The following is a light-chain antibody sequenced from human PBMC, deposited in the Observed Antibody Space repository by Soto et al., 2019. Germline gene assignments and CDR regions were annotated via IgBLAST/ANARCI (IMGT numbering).Light chain of an antibody. CDR2: GTS. CDR1: QSFSSTS. V-gene: IGKV3-20*01. CDR3: QQYGSSPGFT. J-gene: IGKJ3*01. Sequence: EIVLTQSPGTLSLSPGERATLSCRASQSFSSTSLAWYQQKPGQAPRLLIYGTSNRATGIPDRFSGSGSGTDFTLTINRLEPEAFAVYYCQQYGSSPGFTFGPGTKVDIK.